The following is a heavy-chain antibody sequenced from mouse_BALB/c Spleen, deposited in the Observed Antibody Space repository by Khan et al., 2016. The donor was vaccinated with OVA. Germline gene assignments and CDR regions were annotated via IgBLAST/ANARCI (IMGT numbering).Heavy chain of an antibody. V-gene: IGHV5-6*01. Sequence: EVELVESGGDLVKPGGSLKLSCAASGFTFSTYGMSWVRQIPDKRLEWVSAISTGGSYTYYPDSVKGRFTISRDNAKNTLYLQMSSLKSDDTAMYYCTRLAYYYNSEGFAYWGQGTLVTVSA. CDR2: ISTGGSYT. J-gene: IGHJ3*01. CDR3: TRLAYYYNSEGFAY. D-gene: IGHD1-1*01. CDR1: GFTFSTYG.